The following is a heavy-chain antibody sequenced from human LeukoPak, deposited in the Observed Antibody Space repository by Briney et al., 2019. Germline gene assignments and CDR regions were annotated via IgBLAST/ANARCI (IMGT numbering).Heavy chain of an antibody. V-gene: IGHV3-30*03. J-gene: IGHJ4*02. CDR3: AGQWLPSKVSYYFDF. Sequence: PGGSLRLSCAASGFTFSSYAMHWVRQAPGKGLEWVAVISYDGSNKYYADSVKGRFTISRDNSKNTLYLQMNSLRAEDTAVNYCAGQWLPSKVSYYFDFWGQGTLVTVSS. CDR1: GFTFSSYA. CDR2: ISYDGSNK. D-gene: IGHD6-19*01.